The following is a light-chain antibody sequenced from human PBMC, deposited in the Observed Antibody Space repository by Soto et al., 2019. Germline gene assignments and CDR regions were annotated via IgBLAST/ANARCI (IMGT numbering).Light chain of an antibody. V-gene: IGLV2-8*01. CDR2: EVN. CDR3: SSYGGNNNYV. J-gene: IGLJ1*01. Sequence: VRTQPRSASGSTGQAVTISCTGTSSDLGGYDYVSWYQHHPGKAPKLIIYEVNERPSGVPDRFSGSKSGNTASLTVSGLQAEDEADYYCSSYGGNNNYVFGTGTKVTVL. CDR1: SSDLGGYDY.